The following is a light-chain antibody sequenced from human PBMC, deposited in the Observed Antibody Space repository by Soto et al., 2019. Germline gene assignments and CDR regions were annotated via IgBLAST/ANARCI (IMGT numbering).Light chain of an antibody. CDR1: QALSNY. CDR2: AAS. J-gene: IGKJ1*01. CDR3: QKYNSAPWT. V-gene: IGKV1-27*01. Sequence: DIQMTQSPSSLSASVGDRVTITCRASQALSNYLAWYQQKPGEVPNLLIYAASTLQSVVPSRFSGSGSGTDFTLTINCLQPEDVATYYCQKYNSAPWTFGQGTKVEIK.